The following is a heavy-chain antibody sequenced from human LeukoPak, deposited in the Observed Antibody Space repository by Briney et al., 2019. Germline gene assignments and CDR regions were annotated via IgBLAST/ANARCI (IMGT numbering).Heavy chain of an antibody. V-gene: IGHV3-30-3*01. CDR2: ISYDGSNK. Sequence: PGGSLRLSCAASGSTFSSYATHWVRQAPGKGLEWVAVISYDGSNKYYADSVKGRFTISRDNSKNTLYLQMNSLRAEDTAVYYCARDHVVVPAAMAGGGWRSYYLDYWGQGTLVTVSS. J-gene: IGHJ4*02. CDR3: ARDHVVVPAAMAGGGWRSYYLDY. CDR1: GSTFSSYA. D-gene: IGHD2-2*01.